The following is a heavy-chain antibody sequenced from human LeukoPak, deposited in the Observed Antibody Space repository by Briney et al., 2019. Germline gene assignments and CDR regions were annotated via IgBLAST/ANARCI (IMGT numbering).Heavy chain of an antibody. Sequence: SQTLSLTCTVSGGSISCGDYYWSWIRQPPGKGLEWIGYIYYSGITYYNPSLKSRLTISLDTSKNQFSLKLSSVTAADTAVYYCARDHPRQALNAWGQGTLVTVSS. CDR2: IYYSGIT. CDR1: GGSISCGDYY. CDR3: ARDHPRQALNA. V-gene: IGHV4-30-4*01. J-gene: IGHJ5*02.